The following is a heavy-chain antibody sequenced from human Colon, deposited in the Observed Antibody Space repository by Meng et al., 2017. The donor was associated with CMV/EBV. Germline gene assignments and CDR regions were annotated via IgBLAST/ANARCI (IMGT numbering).Heavy chain of an antibody. CDR2: IYYSGST. CDR1: GGSISSYY. V-gene: IGHV4-59*01. Sequence: TGTVSGGSISSYYWSWIRQPPGKGLEWIGYIYYSGSTNYNPSLKSRVTISVDTSKNQFSLKLSSVTAADTAVYYCARWEQEAAMFQHWGQGTLVTVSS. CDR3: ARWEQEAAMFQH. D-gene: IGHD2-2*01. J-gene: IGHJ1*01.